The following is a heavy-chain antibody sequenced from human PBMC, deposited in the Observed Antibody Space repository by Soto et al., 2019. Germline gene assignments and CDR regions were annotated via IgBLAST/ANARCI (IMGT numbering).Heavy chain of an antibody. Sequence: ASVKVSCKASGYTFTSYYMHWVRQAPGQGLEWMGIINPSGGSTSYAQKFQGRVTMTRDTSTSTVYMELSSLRSEDTAVYYCARDSYRYGGNSGTGYFDYWGQGTLVTVYS. CDR2: INPSGGST. V-gene: IGHV1-46*01. CDR1: GYTFTSYY. J-gene: IGHJ4*02. CDR3: ARDSYRYGGNSGTGYFDY. D-gene: IGHD2-21*02.